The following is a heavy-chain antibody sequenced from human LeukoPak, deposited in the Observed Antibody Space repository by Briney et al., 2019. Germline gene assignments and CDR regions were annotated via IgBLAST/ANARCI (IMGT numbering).Heavy chain of an antibody. V-gene: IGHV4-59*01. D-gene: IGHD5-18*01. Sequence: SETLSLTCTVSGGSISSYYWSWIRQPPGKGLEWIGYISYGGSTNYNPSLKSRVTISVDTSKNQFSLKLSSVTAADAAVYYCARDRWIQLWPTGYYYYYMDVWGKGTTVTVSS. J-gene: IGHJ6*03. CDR3: ARDRWIQLWPTGYYYYYMDV. CDR2: ISYGGST. CDR1: GGSISSYY.